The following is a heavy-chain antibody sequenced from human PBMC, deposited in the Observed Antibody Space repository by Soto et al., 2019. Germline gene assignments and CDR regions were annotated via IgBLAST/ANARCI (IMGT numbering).Heavy chain of an antibody. J-gene: IGHJ1*01. CDR3: ARAGVEEAIQVGYFQH. V-gene: IGHV3-33*01. Sequence: QVQLVESGGGVVQSGRSLRLSCAASGFTFSSYGMHWVRQAPGKGLGWVAVIWYDGSNEYYADSVKGRFTISRDNSKNTLYLQMNSLRAEDTAIYYCARAGVEEAIQVGYFQHWGQGTLVTVSS. CDR1: GFTFSSYG. CDR2: IWYDGSNE. D-gene: IGHD2-8*01.